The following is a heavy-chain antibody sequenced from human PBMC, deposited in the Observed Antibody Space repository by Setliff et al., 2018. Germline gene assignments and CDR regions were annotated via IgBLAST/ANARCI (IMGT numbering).Heavy chain of an antibody. D-gene: IGHD1-26*01. CDR1: GYTFTGYY. Sequence: ASVKVSCKASGYTFTGYYMHWVRQAPGQGLEWMGRINPNSGGTNYAQKFQGRVTMTRDTSISTAYMDLSRLRSDDTAVYYCARGRGSYYYYMDVWGKGTTVTVSS. CDR2: INPNSGGT. CDR3: ARGRGSYYYYMDV. J-gene: IGHJ6*03. V-gene: IGHV1-2*06.